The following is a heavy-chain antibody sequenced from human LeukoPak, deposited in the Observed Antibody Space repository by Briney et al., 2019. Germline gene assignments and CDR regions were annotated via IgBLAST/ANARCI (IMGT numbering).Heavy chain of an antibody. Sequence: GGSLRLSCAASGFTFSSYAMSWVRQAPGKGLEWVSAISGSGVSTYYADSVKGRFTISRDNSKNTLYLQMNSLRAEDTAVYYCAKGQIAAAGVYYFDYWGQGALVTVSS. CDR1: GFTFSSYA. CDR2: ISGSGVST. CDR3: AKGQIAAAGVYYFDY. V-gene: IGHV3-23*01. D-gene: IGHD6-25*01. J-gene: IGHJ4*02.